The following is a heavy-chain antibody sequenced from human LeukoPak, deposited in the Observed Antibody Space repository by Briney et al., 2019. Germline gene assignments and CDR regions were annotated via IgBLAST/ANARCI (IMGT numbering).Heavy chain of an antibody. CDR2: ISAYNGNT. Sequence: GASVKVSCKASGYTFTSYGISWVRQAPGQGLEWMGWISAYNGNTNYAQKLQGRVTMTTDTSTSTAYMELRSLRSDDTAVYYCARDGHRRYYYGGNDYRFDYWGRGTLVTVSS. J-gene: IGHJ4*02. CDR3: ARDGHRRYYYGGNDYRFDY. D-gene: IGHD3-22*01. CDR1: GYTFTSYG. V-gene: IGHV1-18*01.